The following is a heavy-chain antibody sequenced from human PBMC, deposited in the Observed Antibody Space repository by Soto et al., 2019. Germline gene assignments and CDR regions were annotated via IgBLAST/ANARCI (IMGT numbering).Heavy chain of an antibody. D-gene: IGHD6-6*01. V-gene: IGHV1-3*01. J-gene: IGHJ6*02. CDR2: INAGNGNT. Sequence: QVQLVQSGAEVKKPGGSVKVSCKASGYTFTSYAMHWVRQAPGQSLEWMGWINAGNGNTKYSQKFQGRVTITRDTSASTAYMELSSLRSEDTAVYYCARGNSSSSWDYYYYGMDVWGQGTTVTVSS. CDR1: GYTFTSYA. CDR3: ARGNSSSSWDYYYYGMDV.